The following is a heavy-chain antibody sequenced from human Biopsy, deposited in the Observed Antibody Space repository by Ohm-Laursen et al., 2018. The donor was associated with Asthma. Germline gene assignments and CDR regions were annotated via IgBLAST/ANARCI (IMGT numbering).Heavy chain of an antibody. D-gene: IGHD5-24*01. CDR2: IYYSGST. CDR1: GGSISSGGYY. V-gene: IGHV4-31*03. CDR3: ARGPPVDRED. Sequence: TLSLTCIVSGGSISSGGYYWSWIRQHPGKGLEWIGYIYYSGSTSYNPSLKSRVTISVDTSKNQFSLKLSSVTAADTAVYYCARGPPVDREDWGQGTLVTVSS. J-gene: IGHJ4*02.